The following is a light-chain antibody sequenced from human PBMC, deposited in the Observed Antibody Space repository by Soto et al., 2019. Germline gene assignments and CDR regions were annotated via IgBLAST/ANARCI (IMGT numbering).Light chain of an antibody. CDR1: QNVLYSSNSKNY. V-gene: IGKV4-1*01. CDR3: QQYFRPPLT. Sequence: DIVMTQSPDSLAVSLGERATINCKSSQNVLYSSNSKNYLAWYQQKAGQPPKMVMYWATTREPGVPERFSGSGSGTEFTLTISSLQAEDVAVYYCQQYFRPPLTFGGGNKVEIK. J-gene: IGKJ4*01. CDR2: WAT.